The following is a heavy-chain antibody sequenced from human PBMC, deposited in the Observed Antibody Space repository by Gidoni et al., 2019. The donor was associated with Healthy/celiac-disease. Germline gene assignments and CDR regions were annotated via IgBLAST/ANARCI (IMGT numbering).Heavy chain of an antibody. D-gene: IGHD2-15*01. CDR1: GFTFSSNY. V-gene: IGHV3-53*01. CDR2: IYSGGST. J-gene: IGHJ4*02. CDR3: AREVVANRYFDY. Sequence: EVQLVESGGGLIQPGGSLRLSCAASGFTFSSNYRSWVRQAPGKGLEWVSVIYSGGSTYYADSVKGRFTISRDNSKNTLYLQMNSLRAEDTAVYYCAREVVANRYFDYWGQGTLVTVSS.